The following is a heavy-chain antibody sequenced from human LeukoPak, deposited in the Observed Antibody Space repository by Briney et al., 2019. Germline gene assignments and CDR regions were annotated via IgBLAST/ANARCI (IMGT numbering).Heavy chain of an antibody. V-gene: IGHV3-23*01. Sequence: PGGSLRLSCAASGFTFSSYAMSWVRQAPGKGLEWVSAISGSGGSTYYADSVKGRFTISRDNSKNTLYLQMNSLRAEDTAVYYCAEGYSSGRYLFDYWGQGTLVTVSS. CDR3: AEGYSSGRYLFDY. CDR2: ISGSGGST. D-gene: IGHD6-19*01. CDR1: GFTFSSYA. J-gene: IGHJ4*02.